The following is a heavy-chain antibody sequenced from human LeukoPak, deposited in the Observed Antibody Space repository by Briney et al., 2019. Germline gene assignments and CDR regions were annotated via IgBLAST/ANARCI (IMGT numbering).Heavy chain of an antibody. Sequence: SETLSLTCAVSGGSISSGGFSWNWIRQAPGRGLEWIGYIYYTGSTKYNPPLKSRATISVDTSNNQLSLKLRSVTAADTAIYYCARDQGYDFWSGYSAYDHWGQGTLVTVSS. CDR3: ARDQGYDFWSGYSAYDH. CDR2: IYYTGST. D-gene: IGHD3-3*01. CDR1: GGSISSGGFS. J-gene: IGHJ4*02. V-gene: IGHV4-61*08.